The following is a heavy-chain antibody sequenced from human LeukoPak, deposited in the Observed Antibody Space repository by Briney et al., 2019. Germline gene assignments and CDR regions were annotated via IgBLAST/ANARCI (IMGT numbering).Heavy chain of an antibody. D-gene: IGHD3-3*01. V-gene: IGHV3-15*01. CDR2: IKSKTDGGTT. J-gene: IGHJ5*02. Sequence: GGSLRLSCAVSGSIFANAWMSWVRQAPGKGLEWVGRIKSKTDGGTTDYAAPVKGRFTISRDDSKNTLYLQMNSLKTEDTAVYNCTTDRDFWFDPWGQGTLVTVSS. CDR3: TTDRDFWFDP. CDR1: GSIFANAW.